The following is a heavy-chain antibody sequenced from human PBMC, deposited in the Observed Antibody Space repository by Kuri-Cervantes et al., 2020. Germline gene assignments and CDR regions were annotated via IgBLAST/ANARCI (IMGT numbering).Heavy chain of an antibody. CDR3: ARERMILKGDAFDI. D-gene: IGHD3/OR15-3a*01. J-gene: IGHJ3*02. Sequence: GESLKISCAASGFTFSSYWMTWVRQAPGKGLEWVAFIQNDGSSKYYADSVKGRFTISRDNYKNTLYLQMNSLRAEDTAVYYCARERMILKGDAFDIWGQGTMVTVSS. V-gene: IGHV3-30*02. CDR2: IQNDGSSK. CDR1: GFTFSSYW.